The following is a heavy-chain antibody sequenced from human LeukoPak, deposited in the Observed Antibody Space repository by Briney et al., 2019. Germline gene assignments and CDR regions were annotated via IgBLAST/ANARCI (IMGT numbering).Heavy chain of an antibody. CDR1: GYTFTGYY. V-gene: IGHV1-2*02. J-gene: IGHJ4*02. CDR2: INPNSGGT. Sequence: ASVKVSCKASGYTFTGYYMHWVRQAPGQGLEWMGWINPNSGGTNYAQKFQGRVTMTRDTSISTAYMELSRLRSDDTAVYYCARDLEAAAALDYWGQGTLVTVSS. D-gene: IGHD6-13*01. CDR3: ARDLEAAAALDY.